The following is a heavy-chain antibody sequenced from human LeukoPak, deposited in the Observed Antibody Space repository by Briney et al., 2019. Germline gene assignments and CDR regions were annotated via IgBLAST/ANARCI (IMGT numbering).Heavy chain of an antibody. D-gene: IGHD3-22*01. CDR2: IYYSGST. CDR1: GGSISSYY. CDR3: AREGTYYDSSGSHNWFDP. Sequence: SETLSLTCTVYGGSISSYYWSWIRQPPGKGLEWIGYIYYSGSTNYNPSLKSRVTISVDTSKNQFSLKLSSVTAADTAAYYCAREGTYYDSSGSHNWFDPWGQGTLVTVSS. V-gene: IGHV4-59*01. J-gene: IGHJ5*02.